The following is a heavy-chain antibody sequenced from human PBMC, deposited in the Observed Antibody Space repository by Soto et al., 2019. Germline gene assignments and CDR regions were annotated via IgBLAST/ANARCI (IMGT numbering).Heavy chain of an antibody. Sequence: EVQLLESGGGLVQPGGSLRLSCAASGFTFSSYAMSWVRQAPGKGLEWVSAISGSGGSTYYADSVKGRFTISRDKSKNTQYLQMNILKAEDTAVYYWAKDWYCYDSSGYYYVFDYWGQGTMVTVSS. CDR1: GFTFSSYA. CDR2: ISGSGGST. J-gene: IGHJ4*02. D-gene: IGHD3-22*01. CDR3: AKDWYCYDSSGYYYVFDY. V-gene: IGHV3-23*01.